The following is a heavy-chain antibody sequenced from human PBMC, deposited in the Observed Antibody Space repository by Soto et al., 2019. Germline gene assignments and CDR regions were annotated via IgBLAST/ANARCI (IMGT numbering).Heavy chain of an antibody. CDR3: ASSANHYYYYGMDV. Sequence: PSETLSLTCTVSGGSXSSSRYYWGWIRQPPGKGLEWIGSIYYSGSTYYNPSLKSRVTISVDTSKNQFSLKLSSVTAADTAVYYCASSANHYYYYGMDVWGQGTTVTVSS. D-gene: IGHD7-27*01. CDR2: IYYSGST. V-gene: IGHV4-39*01. J-gene: IGHJ6*02. CDR1: GGSXSSSRYY.